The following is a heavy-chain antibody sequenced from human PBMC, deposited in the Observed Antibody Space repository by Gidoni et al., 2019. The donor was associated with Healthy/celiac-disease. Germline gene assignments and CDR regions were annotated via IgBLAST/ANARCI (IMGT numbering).Heavy chain of an antibody. CDR2: ISSSSSYI. Sequence: EVQLVESGGGLVKPGGSLRLSCAASGFTFTSYSMNWVRQAPGKGLEWVSSISSSSSYIYYADSVKGRFTISRDNAKNSLYLQMNSLRAEDTAVYYCARAWVRGVNSFVWVGYGMDVWGQGTTVTVSS. D-gene: IGHD3-10*01. CDR3: ARAWVRGVNSFVWVGYGMDV. J-gene: IGHJ6*02. CDR1: GFTFTSYS. V-gene: IGHV3-21*01.